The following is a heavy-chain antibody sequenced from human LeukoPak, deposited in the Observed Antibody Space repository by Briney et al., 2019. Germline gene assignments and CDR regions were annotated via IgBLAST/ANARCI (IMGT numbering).Heavy chain of an antibody. V-gene: IGHV3-66*02. Sequence: GGSLRLSCAASGFNVSSNFMTWIRQAPGKGLEWVSLIYGADAAYYAESVRGRFMISRDNLKNTLFLQMNSLRVEDTAVYYCVTSTGQQFIPYDYWGQGTHVTVSS. J-gene: IGHJ4*02. D-gene: IGHD6-13*01. CDR2: IYGADAA. CDR1: GFNVSSNF. CDR3: VTSTGQQFIPYDY.